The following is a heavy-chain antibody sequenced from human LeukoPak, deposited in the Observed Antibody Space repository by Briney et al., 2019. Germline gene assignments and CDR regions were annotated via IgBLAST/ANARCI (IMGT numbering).Heavy chain of an antibody. V-gene: IGHV1-69*13. CDR3: ARDDHSGYYFDY. D-gene: IGHD5-12*01. CDR1: GGTLSSYA. CDR2: SIAIFGTA. Sequence: ASVKVSCKASGGTLSSYAISCGRQAPGQGLGWMGGSIAIFGTANYAQKFQGRVTVTADESTSTAYMELRRPRSADPAVYYCARDDHSGYYFDYWGQGTLVTVSS. J-gene: IGHJ4*02.